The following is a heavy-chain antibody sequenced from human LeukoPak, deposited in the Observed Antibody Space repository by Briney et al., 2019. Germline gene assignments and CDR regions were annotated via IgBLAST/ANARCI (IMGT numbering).Heavy chain of an antibody. D-gene: IGHD2-15*01. CDR1: RFIFSTYW. Sequence: PGGSLRLSCEASRFIFSTYWMTWVRQAPGKGLEWVANIKHDGSEKYYVDSVKGRFTISRDNAKNSLFLQMSSLRAEDTAVYYCTRIYCSGGVCSYFDYWGQGTLVTVSS. V-gene: IGHV3-7*01. CDR2: IKHDGSEK. J-gene: IGHJ4*02. CDR3: TRIYCSGGVCSYFDY.